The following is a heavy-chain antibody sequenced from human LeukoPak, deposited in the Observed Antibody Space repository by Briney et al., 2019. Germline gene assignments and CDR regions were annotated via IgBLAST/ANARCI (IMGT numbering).Heavy chain of an antibody. J-gene: IGHJ4*02. V-gene: IGHV3-48*03. CDR2: ISGSGGST. Sequence: GGSLRLSCAASGFTFSSYEMNWVRQAPGKGLEWVSAISGSGGSTYYADSVKGRFTISRDNAKNSLYLQMNSLRAEDTAVYYCARNLRLDYWGQGTLVTVSS. CDR3: ARNLRLDY. CDR1: GFTFSSYE. D-gene: IGHD4-17*01.